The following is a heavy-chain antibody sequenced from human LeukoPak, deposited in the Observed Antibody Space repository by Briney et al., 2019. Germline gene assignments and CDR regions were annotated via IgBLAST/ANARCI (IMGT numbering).Heavy chain of an antibody. CDR1: GFTFSSYA. CDR3: AKDLMAYSSGNNWFDP. Sequence: GGSLRLSCAASGFTFSSYAMSWVRQAPGKGLEWVSAISGSGGSTYYADSVKGRFTISRDNSKNTLYLQMNSLRAEDTAVYYCAKDLMAYSSGNNWFDPWGPGNPGHRLL. CDR2: ISGSGGST. V-gene: IGHV3-23*01. D-gene: IGHD6-19*01. J-gene: IGHJ5*02.